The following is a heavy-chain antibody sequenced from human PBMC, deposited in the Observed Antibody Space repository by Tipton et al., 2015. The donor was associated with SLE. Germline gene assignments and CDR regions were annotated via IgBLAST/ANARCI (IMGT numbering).Heavy chain of an antibody. D-gene: IGHD4-17*01. J-gene: IGHJ3*02. V-gene: IGHV3-30*14. CDR3: ARGPYGAAFDI. CDR2: ISYDGSNK. Sequence: SLRLSCAASGFIVSRNSMNWVRQAPGKGLEWVAVISYDGSNKYCIDSVKGRFTISRDNSKNTLYLQVNSLRAEDTAVYYCARGPYGAAFDIWGQGAMVTVSS. CDR1: GFIVSRNS.